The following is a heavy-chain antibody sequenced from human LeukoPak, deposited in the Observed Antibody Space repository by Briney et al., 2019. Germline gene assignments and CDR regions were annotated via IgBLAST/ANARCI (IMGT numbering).Heavy chain of an antibody. J-gene: IGHJ6*02. Sequence: ASVKVSCKASGYTFTSYDINWVRQATGQGLEWMGWMNPNSGNTGYAQKFQGRVTMTRNTSISTAYMELSSLRSEDTAVYYCATNRRVNYYYGMDVWGQGTTVTVSS. CDR2: MNPNSGNT. CDR1: GYTFTSYD. D-gene: IGHD2-8*01. V-gene: IGHV1-8*01. CDR3: ATNRRVNYYYGMDV.